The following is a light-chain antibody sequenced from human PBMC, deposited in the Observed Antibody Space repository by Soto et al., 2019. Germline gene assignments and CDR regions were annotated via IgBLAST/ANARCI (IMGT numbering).Light chain of an antibody. Sequence: TQSPSSLSASVGDRVTITCRASQSISSYLNWYRQKPGQAPRLLMYDASNRATGFPARFSGSGVGTDFTLTISRLEPEDFAVYYCQQRSSWPITFGQGTRLEIK. CDR1: QSISSY. V-gene: IGKV3-11*01. CDR3: QQRSSWPIT. CDR2: DAS. J-gene: IGKJ5*01.